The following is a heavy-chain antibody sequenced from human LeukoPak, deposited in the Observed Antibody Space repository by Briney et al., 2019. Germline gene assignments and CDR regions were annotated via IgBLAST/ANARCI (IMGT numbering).Heavy chain of an antibody. D-gene: IGHD6-6*01. CDR1: GGTFSSYA. V-gene: IGHV1-69*05. Sequence: ASVKVSCKASGGTFSSYAISWVRQAPGQGLEWMGGIIPIFGTANYAQKFQGRVTITTDESTSTAYMELSSLRSEDTAVYYCAREARTLYSSSSSFDYWGQGTLVTVSS. CDR2: IIPIFGTA. J-gene: IGHJ4*02. CDR3: AREARTLYSSSSSFDY.